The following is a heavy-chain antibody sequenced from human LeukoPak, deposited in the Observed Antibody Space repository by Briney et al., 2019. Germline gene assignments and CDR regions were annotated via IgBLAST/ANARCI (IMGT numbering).Heavy chain of an antibody. D-gene: IGHD1-26*01. CDR1: GFTFSSYA. Sequence: PGGSLRLSCAASGFTFSSYAMHWVRQAPGKGLEYVSVISSNGGSTYYANSVKGRFTISRDNSKNTLYLQMGSLRAEDMAVYYCVRGGPIVGATNRYYFDYWGQGTLVTVSS. J-gene: IGHJ4*02. CDR3: VRGGPIVGATNRYYFDY. CDR2: ISSNGGST. V-gene: IGHV3-64*01.